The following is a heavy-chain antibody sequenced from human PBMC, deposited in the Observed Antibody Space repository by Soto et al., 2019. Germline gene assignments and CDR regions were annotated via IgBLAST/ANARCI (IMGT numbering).Heavy chain of an antibody. D-gene: IGHD3-9*01. CDR2: ISPHNRNT. CDR1: GYTFGHFY. CDR3: ARDEGGYDILTGYYKAHHFDQ. V-gene: IGHV1-18*01. J-gene: IGHJ4*02. Sequence: ASVKVSCKASGYTFGHFYITWVRQAPGQGLEWMGAISPHNRNTNYAEKFRGRVTMTTDTSTTTAYMELRSLRSDDTAVYECARDEGGYDILTGYYKAHHFDQWGQGALVTVSS.